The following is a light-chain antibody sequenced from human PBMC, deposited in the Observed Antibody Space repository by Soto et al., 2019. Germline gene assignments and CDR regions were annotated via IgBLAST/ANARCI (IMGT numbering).Light chain of an antibody. CDR3: QQRVNRVT. V-gene: IGKV3-11*01. Sequence: DIVLTQSPAALSLSPGERASLSCRASQSVTTYLAWYQQKPGQAPRLLIYDSSNWATGIPARFSGSGSGTDFTLIISSLESEDFAVYYCQQRVNRVTFGGGTKVDIK. J-gene: IGKJ4*01. CDR2: DSS. CDR1: QSVTTY.